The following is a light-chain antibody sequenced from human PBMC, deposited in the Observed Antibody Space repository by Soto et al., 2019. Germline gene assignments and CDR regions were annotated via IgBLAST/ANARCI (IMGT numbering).Light chain of an antibody. J-gene: IGLJ2*01. CDR2: QDN. V-gene: IGLV3-1*01. Sequence: SSELTQPPSVSVSPGQTASITCSGNKLGDKYACWYRQKPGQSPVLVIYQDNKRPSGIPERFSGSNSGNTATLTISGTQAMDEADYYCQAWDSSTAWVFGGGTKLTVL. CDR3: QAWDSSTAWV. CDR1: KLGDKY.